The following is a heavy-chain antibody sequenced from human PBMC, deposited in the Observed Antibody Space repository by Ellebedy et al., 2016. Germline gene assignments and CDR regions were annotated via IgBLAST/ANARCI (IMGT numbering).Heavy chain of an antibody. J-gene: IGHJ5*02. CDR1: GFTVSSNY. CDR2: IYSGGST. D-gene: IGHD4-17*01. CDR3: AREHMTTVTTKMVDDWFDP. Sequence: GGSLRLSCAASGFTVSSNYMSWVRQAPGKGLEWVSVIYSGGSTYYADSVKGRFTISRDNSKNTLYLQMNSLRAEDTAVYYCAREHMTTVTTKMVDDWFDPWGQGTLVTVSS. V-gene: IGHV3-66*01.